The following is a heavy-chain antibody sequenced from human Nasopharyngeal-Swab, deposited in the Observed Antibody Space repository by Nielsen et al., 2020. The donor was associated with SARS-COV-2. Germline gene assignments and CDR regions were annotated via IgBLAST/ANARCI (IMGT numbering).Heavy chain of an antibody. D-gene: IGHD2-2*01. V-gene: IGHV4-4*02. Sequence: SETLSLTCAVSGGSISSSNWWSWVRQPPGKGLEWIGEIYHSGSTNYNPSLKSRVTISVDKSKNQFSLKLSSVTAADTAVYYCARGKVVPAARHYYYYYGMDVWGQGTTVTVSS. J-gene: IGHJ6*02. CDR1: GGSISSSNW. CDR2: IYHSGST. CDR3: ARGKVVPAARHYYYYYGMDV.